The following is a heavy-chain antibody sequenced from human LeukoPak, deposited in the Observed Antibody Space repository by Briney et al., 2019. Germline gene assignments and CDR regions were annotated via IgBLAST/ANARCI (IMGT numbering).Heavy chain of an antibody. J-gene: IGHJ4*02. Sequence: PGGSLRLSCAASGFTFSSYAMSWVRQAPGKGLEWVSAIFSSGDTTYYADSVKGRFTISRDNSKNTLYLQMKSLRAEDTAIYYCAKDHISLSTQTYDYWGQGTLVTVSS. D-gene: IGHD2/OR15-2a*01. CDR2: IFSSGDTT. V-gene: IGHV3-23*01. CDR1: GFTFSSYA. CDR3: AKDHISLSTQTYDY.